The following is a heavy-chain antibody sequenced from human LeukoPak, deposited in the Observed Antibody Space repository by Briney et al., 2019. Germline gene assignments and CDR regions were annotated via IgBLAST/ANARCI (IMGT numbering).Heavy chain of an antibody. V-gene: IGHV3-48*03. CDR2: ISGSGRSI. Sequence: GGSLRLSCAASGFTFSSYEMNWVRQAPGKALEWVSYISGSGRSISYADSVKGRFTISRDNTKNSLYLQLNSLRAEDTAVYYCARGLLQYQDFDYWGQGTLVTVSS. CDR1: GFTFSSYE. CDR3: ARGLLQYQDFDY. D-gene: IGHD2-2*01. J-gene: IGHJ4*02.